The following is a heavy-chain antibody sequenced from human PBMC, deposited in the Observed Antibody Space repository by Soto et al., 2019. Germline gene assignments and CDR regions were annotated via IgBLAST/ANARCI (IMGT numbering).Heavy chain of an antibody. D-gene: IGHD1-26*01. Sequence: VPLAQSGAEVKKPGASVKVSCKTSGDSFNDYYIHWVRQAPGQGLEWMGWINPNGGATKYAQKFQGRVTVTRDTSIRTVYMELSSLRSDDTAVYYCARESGGATATLAYYYFYMDVWGNGTTVTVSS. CDR1: GDSFNDYY. CDR3: ARESGGATATLAYYYFYMDV. J-gene: IGHJ6*03. CDR2: INPNGGAT. V-gene: IGHV1-2*02.